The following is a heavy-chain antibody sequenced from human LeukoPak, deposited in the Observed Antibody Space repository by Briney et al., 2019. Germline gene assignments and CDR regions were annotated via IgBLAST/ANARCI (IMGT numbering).Heavy chain of an antibody. Sequence: GASVKVSCKASGGTFSSYAISWVRQAPGQGLEWMGGIIPIFGTANYAQKFQGRVTITADESTSTAYMELSSLRSEDTAMYYCARNVDSSGYYNDYWGQGTLVTVSS. V-gene: IGHV1-69*13. CDR2: IIPIFGTA. CDR3: ARNVDSSGYYNDY. J-gene: IGHJ4*02. CDR1: GGTFSSYA. D-gene: IGHD3-22*01.